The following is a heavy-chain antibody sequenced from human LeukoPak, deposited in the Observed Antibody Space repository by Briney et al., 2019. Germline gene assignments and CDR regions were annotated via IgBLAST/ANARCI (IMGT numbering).Heavy chain of an antibody. CDR2: ISNGGTNT. CDR3: AKDFVYGSRFPRPLDY. V-gene: IGHV3-23*01. Sequence: PGGSLRLSCAASGFTFSNYGMTWVRQAPGRGLEWVSGISNGGTNTYYTDSVKGRFTIPRDNSRNTLYLQMNSLRADDTARYYCAKDFVYGSRFPRPLDYWGQGTLVTASS. D-gene: IGHD3-3*01. CDR1: GFTFSNYG. J-gene: IGHJ4*02.